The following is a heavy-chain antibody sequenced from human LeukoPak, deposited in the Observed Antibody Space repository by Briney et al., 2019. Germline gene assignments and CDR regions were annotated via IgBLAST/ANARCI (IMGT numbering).Heavy chain of an antibody. CDR3: ARFAYYYDSGSYPDY. Sequence: GGSLRLSCVASGFTFSNYWMNWVRQAPGKGLEWVANIKQDGSEKYYVDSVEGRFAISRDNAKTSLYLQMNSLRAEDTAVYYCARFAYYYDSGSYPDYWGQGTLVTVSS. D-gene: IGHD3-10*01. CDR1: GFTFSNYW. J-gene: IGHJ4*02. CDR2: IKQDGSEK. V-gene: IGHV3-7*03.